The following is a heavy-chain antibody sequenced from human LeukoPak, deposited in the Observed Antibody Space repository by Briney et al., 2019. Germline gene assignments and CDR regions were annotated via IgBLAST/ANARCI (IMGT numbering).Heavy chain of an antibody. D-gene: IGHD5-18*01. CDR2: IYPGDSDT. Sequence: GESLKISCKGSGYSFTSYWIGWVRQMPGKGLESMGIIYPGDSDTRYSPSFQGQVTISADKSISTAYLQWSSLKASDTAMYYCARRVDTAMVPSAFDIWGQGTMVTVSS. CDR1: GYSFTSYW. V-gene: IGHV5-51*01. J-gene: IGHJ3*02. CDR3: ARRVDTAMVPSAFDI.